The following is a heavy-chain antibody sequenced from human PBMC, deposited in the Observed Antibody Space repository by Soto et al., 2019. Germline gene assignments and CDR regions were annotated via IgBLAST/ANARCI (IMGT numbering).Heavy chain of an antibody. CDR2: ISGSGGST. J-gene: IGHJ4*02. CDR1: GFTFSSYA. CDR3: AKYGQGIAVAGTVY. Sequence: GGSLRLSCAASGFTFSSYAMSWVRQAPGKGLEWVSAISGSGGSTYYADSVKGRFTISRDNSKNTLYLQMNSLGAEDTAVYYCAKYGQGIAVAGTVYWGQGTLVTVSS. D-gene: IGHD6-19*01. V-gene: IGHV3-23*01.